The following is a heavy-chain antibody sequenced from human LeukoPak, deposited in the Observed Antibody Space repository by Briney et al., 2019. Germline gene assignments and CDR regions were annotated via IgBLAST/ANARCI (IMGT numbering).Heavy chain of an antibody. CDR3: ALSDQLTHPLYFDY. V-gene: IGHV3-23*01. CDR1: GFTFSSYA. J-gene: IGHJ4*02. Sequence: GGSLRLSCAASGFTFSSYAMSWVRQAPGKGLKWVSAISGSGGSTYYADSVKGRFTISRDNSKNTLYLQMNSLRAEDTAVYYCALSDQLTHPLYFDYWGQGTLVTVSS. D-gene: IGHD3-16*02. CDR2: ISGSGGST.